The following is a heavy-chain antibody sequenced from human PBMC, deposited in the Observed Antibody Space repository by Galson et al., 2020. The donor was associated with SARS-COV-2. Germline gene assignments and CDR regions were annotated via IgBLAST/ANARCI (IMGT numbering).Heavy chain of an antibody. Sequence: GGSLRLSCTGSGFTFTNYAMTWVRQAPGKGLEWVSSISGVGLTTSYAESVKGRFTISRDNSKNTLSLFLRMKSLRPEATATYYCARVDHGEPRLAFDFWGQGTMVSVSS. V-gene: IGHV3-23*01. J-gene: IGHJ3*01. CDR2: ISGVGLTT. CDR1: GFTFTNYA. CDR3: ARVDHGEPRLAFDF. D-gene: IGHD4-17*01.